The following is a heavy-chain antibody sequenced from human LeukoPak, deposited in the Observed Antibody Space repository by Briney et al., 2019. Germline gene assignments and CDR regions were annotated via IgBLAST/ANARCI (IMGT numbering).Heavy chain of an antibody. J-gene: IGHJ6*04. CDR1: GGTFSSYA. D-gene: IGHD2-2*01. Sequence: SVKVSCKASGGTFSSYAISWVRQAPGQGLEWMRGIIPIFGTANYAQKFQGRVTITTDESTSTAYMELSSLRSEDTAVYYCARCTLGYQLLIEGMDVWGKGTTVTVSS. CDR2: IIPIFGTA. CDR3: ARCTLGYQLLIEGMDV. V-gene: IGHV1-69*05.